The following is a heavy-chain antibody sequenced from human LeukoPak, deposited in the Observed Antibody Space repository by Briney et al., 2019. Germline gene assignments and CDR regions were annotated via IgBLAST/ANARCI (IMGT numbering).Heavy chain of an antibody. CDR2: IGTSSSYI. J-gene: IGHJ4*02. CDR1: GFTFSSYS. CDR3: ARDPLTYYGDPLIDY. Sequence: PGGSLRLSCAASGFTFSSYSMNWVRQAPGKGLEWVSSIGTSSSYIYYADSLKGRFTISRDNAKNSLYLQMNSLRAEDTAVYYCARDPLTYYGDPLIDYWGQGTLVTVSS. D-gene: IGHD4-17*01. V-gene: IGHV3-21*04.